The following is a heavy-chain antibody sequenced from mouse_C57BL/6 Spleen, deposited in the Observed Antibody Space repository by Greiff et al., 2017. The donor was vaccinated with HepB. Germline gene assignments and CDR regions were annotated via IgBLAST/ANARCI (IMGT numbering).Heavy chain of an antibody. CDR1: GYTFTSYW. V-gene: IGHV1-69*01. Sequence: QVQLQQPGAELVMPGASVKLSCKASGYTFTSYWMHWVKQRPGQGLEWFGEIDPSDSYTNYNQKFKGKSTLTVDKSSSTAYMQLSSLTSEDSAVYYCARLYYGNYAWFAYWGQGTLVTVSA. D-gene: IGHD2-1*01. CDR3: ARLYYGNYAWFAY. J-gene: IGHJ3*01. CDR2: IDPSDSYT.